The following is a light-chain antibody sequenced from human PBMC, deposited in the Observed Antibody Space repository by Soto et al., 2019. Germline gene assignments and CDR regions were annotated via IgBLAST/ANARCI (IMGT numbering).Light chain of an antibody. CDR3: CSYAGSYTLV. CDR2: DVN. CDR1: SSDVGGYNY. V-gene: IGLV2-11*01. Sequence: QSALTQPRSVSGSPGQSVTISCTGTSSDVGGYNYVSWYQQHQGKAPKLMIYDVNKRPSGVPDRFSGSKSGNTASLTISGLQAEDEADYYCCSYAGSYTLVFGTGTKLTVL. J-gene: IGLJ1*01.